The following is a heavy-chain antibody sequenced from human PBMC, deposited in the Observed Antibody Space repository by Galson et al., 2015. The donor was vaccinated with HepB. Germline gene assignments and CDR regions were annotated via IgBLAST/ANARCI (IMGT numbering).Heavy chain of an antibody. V-gene: IGHV1-8*01. CDR3: ARGRVTSFGVIIPSWFDP. CDR2: MNPKSGKT. D-gene: IGHD3-3*01. CDR1: GYIFTGYD. Sequence: SVKVSCKASGYIFTGYDINWVRQAPGQGPEWMGGMNPKSGKTLYAQKFQGRLTLTTNISRSTVYMELSSLRSEDAAVYYCARGRVTSFGVIIPSWFDPWGQGSLVTVSS. J-gene: IGHJ5*02.